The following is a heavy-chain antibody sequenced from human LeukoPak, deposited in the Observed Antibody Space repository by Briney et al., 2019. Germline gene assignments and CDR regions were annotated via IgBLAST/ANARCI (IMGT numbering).Heavy chain of an antibody. CDR1: GGSISSYY. CDR3: ASLSRRSIAVALDV. Sequence: PSETLSLTCTVSGGSISSYYWSWIRQPPGKGLGWIGYIYYSGSTNYNPSLKSRVTISVDTSKNQFSLKLSSVTAADTAVYYCASLSRRSIAVALDVWGQGTTVTVSS. V-gene: IGHV4-59*12. CDR2: IYYSGST. J-gene: IGHJ6*02. D-gene: IGHD6-19*01.